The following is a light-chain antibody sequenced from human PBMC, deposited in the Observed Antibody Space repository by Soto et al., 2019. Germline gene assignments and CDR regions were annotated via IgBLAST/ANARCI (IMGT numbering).Light chain of an antibody. J-gene: IGKJ1*01. Sequence: EIVLTQSPGTLSLSLGERATLSCRASQSVSSNFLAWYQQKPGQAPRLLIYAASSRATGIPDRFSGSGSGTDFTLNISRLEPEDFAVYYWQQYVSSPRSLGQGTKVEIK. CDR3: QQYVSSPRS. CDR2: AAS. V-gene: IGKV3-20*01. CDR1: QSVSSNF.